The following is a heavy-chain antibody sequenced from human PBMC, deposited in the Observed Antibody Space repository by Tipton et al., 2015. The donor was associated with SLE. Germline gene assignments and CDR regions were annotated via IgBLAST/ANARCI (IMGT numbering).Heavy chain of an antibody. Sequence: TLSLTCTVSGASIRSYYWSWIRQPPGKGLEWIGNIYNSGSTNYNPSHKSRVTMSLDTSKNQLSLKLSSVTAADTAVYYCARDSLSGDIWFDPWGQGTLVTVSS. CDR1: GASIRSYY. J-gene: IGHJ5*02. CDR2: IYNSGST. D-gene: IGHD1-14*01. V-gene: IGHV4-59*01. CDR3: ARDSLSGDIWFDP.